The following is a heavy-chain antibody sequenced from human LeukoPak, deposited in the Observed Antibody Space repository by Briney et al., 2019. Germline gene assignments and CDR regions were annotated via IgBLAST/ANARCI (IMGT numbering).Heavy chain of an antibody. CDR3: AKEGTGIHFDY. CDR1: GFTFSSNA. J-gene: IGHJ4*02. Sequence: GRSLRLSRAASGFTFSSNAIHWVRQAPGKGLEWVAEISYDGGNTYYADSVKGRFTISRDNSKNTLYLQMNSLRAEDTAVYYCAKEGTGIHFDYWGQGTLVTVSA. CDR2: ISYDGGNT. D-gene: IGHD1-1*01. V-gene: IGHV3-30-3*01.